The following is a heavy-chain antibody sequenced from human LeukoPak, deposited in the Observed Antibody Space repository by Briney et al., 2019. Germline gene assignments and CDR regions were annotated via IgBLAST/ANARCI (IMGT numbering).Heavy chain of an antibody. V-gene: IGHV1-8*01. J-gene: IGHJ5*02. CDR1: GYTFTSYD. D-gene: IGHD2-15*01. CDR3: ARGRYCSGGSCYYNWFDP. Sequence: ASVKVSCKASGYTFTSYDINWVRQATGQGLEWIGWMNPNNGNTGYAQKFQGRVTMTRNTSISTAYMELSSLRSEDTAVYYCARGRYCSGGSCYYNWFDPWGQGTLVTVSS. CDR2: MNPNNGNT.